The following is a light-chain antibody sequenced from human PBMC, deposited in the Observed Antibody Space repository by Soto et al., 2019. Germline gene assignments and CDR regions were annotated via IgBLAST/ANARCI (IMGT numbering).Light chain of an antibody. CDR3: SSYTSSSTLV. CDR2: EVS. J-gene: IGLJ2*01. CDR1: SSDVGGYNY. V-gene: IGLV2-14*01. Sequence: QSALTQPDSVTGSPGQSSTISCTGTSSDVGGYNYLSWYQQHPGKAPKLMIYEVSNRPSGVSNRFSGSQSGNRASLTISGLQAEDEADYYCSSYTSSSTLVFGGGTKLTVL.